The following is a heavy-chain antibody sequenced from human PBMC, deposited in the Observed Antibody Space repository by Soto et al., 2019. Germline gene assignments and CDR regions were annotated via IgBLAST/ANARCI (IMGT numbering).Heavy chain of an antibody. Sequence: QVQLQQWGAGLLKPSETLSLTCAVYGGSFSGYYWSWIRQPPGKGLEWIGEINHSGSTNYNPSLKSRVTISVDTSKNQFSLKLSSVTAADTAVYYCARLDYYDSSGYYYYYGMDVWGQGTTVTVSS. V-gene: IGHV4-34*01. J-gene: IGHJ6*02. CDR2: INHSGST. CDR3: ARLDYYDSSGYYYYYGMDV. D-gene: IGHD3-22*01. CDR1: GGSFSGYY.